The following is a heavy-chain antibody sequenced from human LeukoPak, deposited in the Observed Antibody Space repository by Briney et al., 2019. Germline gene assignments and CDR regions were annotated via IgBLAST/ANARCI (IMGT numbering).Heavy chain of an antibody. V-gene: IGHV4-38-2*02. J-gene: IGHJ6*04. CDR2: IYHSGST. D-gene: IGHD6-13*01. CDR3: ARLMRAAAGFHYYYYGMDV. Sequence: SETLSLTCTVSGYSISSGYFWGWIRQPPGKGLEWIGNIYHSGSTYYNPSLKSRVTISVDTSKNQFSLKLSSVTAADTAVYYCARLMRAAAGFHYYYYGMDVWGKGTTVTVSS. CDR1: GYSISSGYF.